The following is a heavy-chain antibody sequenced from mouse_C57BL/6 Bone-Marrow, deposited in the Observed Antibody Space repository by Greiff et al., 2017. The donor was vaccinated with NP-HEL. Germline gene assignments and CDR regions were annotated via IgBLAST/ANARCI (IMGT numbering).Heavy chain of an antibody. CDR2: IDPEDGDT. CDR3: ARCGYDSAWFAY. Sequence: VQLQQSGAELVKPGASVKLSCTASGFNIKDYYMHWVKQRTEQGLEWIGRIDPEDGDTTSAPKFQGKATITADTSSNTAYLQLSSLTSEDTAVYYCARCGYDSAWFAYWGQGTLVTVSA. V-gene: IGHV14-2*01. CDR1: GFNIKDYY. D-gene: IGHD2-2*01. J-gene: IGHJ3*01.